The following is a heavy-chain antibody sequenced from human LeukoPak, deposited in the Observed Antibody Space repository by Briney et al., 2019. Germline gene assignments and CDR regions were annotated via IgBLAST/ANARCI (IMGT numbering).Heavy chain of an antibody. CDR3: ARRYFDY. Sequence: PGGSLRLSCAASGFVFSHYAIYLVRQAPGKGLEWVALISYDGSNQFYADSVKGRFTISRDNAKNSLYLQMNSLRAEDTAVYYCARRYFDYWGQGILVTVSS. J-gene: IGHJ4*02. V-gene: IGHV3-30-3*01. CDR1: GFVFSHYA. CDR2: ISYDGSNQ.